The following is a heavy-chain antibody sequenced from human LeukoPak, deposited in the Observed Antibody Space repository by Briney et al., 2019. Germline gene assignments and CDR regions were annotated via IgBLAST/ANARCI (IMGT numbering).Heavy chain of an antibody. CDR2: IYYSGST. CDR3: ARVPMVRGVMGYYGMDV. V-gene: IGHV4-59*06. CDR1: GGSISSYY. D-gene: IGHD3-10*01. J-gene: IGHJ6*02. Sequence: SETLSLTCTVSGGSISSYYWSWIRQPPGKGLEWIGYIYYSGSTYYNPSLKSRVTISVDTSKNQFSLKLSSVTAADTAVYYCARVPMVRGVMGYYGMDVWGQGTTVTVSS.